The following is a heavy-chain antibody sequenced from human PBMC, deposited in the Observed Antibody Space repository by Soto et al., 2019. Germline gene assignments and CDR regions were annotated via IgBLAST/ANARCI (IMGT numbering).Heavy chain of an antibody. Sequence: QITLKESGPTLVKPTQTLTLTCTFSGFSLTSGVVGVGWIRQPPGEALEGLALIYWNDEQYYNPSLRNRLTITRDNSKNQVVLTSTNMDPVATATYYCAHRRPGLAEYDVRGQGTTVTVS. V-gene: IGHV2-5*01. J-gene: IGHJ6*02. CDR1: GFSLTSGVVG. CDR2: IYWNDEQ. D-gene: IGHD6-6*01. CDR3: AHRRPGLAEYDV.